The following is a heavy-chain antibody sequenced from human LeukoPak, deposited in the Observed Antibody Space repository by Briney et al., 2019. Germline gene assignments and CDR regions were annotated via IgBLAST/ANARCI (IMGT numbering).Heavy chain of an antibody. Sequence: PGRSLKLSCAASGFTFSSYGMHWVRQAPGKGLEWVAVIWYDGSNKYYADSVKGRFTISRDNSKNTLYLQMNSLRAEDTAVYYCARSGGPGLIDYWGQGTLVTVSS. CDR3: ARSGGPGLIDY. J-gene: IGHJ4*02. V-gene: IGHV3-33*01. D-gene: IGHD4-23*01. CDR2: IWYDGSNK. CDR1: GFTFSSYG.